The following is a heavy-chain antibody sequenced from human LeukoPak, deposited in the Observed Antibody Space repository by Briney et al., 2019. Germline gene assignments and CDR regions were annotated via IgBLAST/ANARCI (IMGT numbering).Heavy chain of an antibody. CDR2: ISGSGATT. V-gene: IGHV3-23*01. Sequence: GGSLRLSCAASGFTFSSYTMSWVRQAPGKGLEWVSGISGSGATTYYTDSVKGRFTISRDNAKNTLYLQMNSLRAEDTAGYYCAKDREVLLRTPDYWGQGTLVTVSS. J-gene: IGHJ4*02. CDR3: AKDREVLLRTPDY. D-gene: IGHD1-26*01. CDR1: GFTFSSYT.